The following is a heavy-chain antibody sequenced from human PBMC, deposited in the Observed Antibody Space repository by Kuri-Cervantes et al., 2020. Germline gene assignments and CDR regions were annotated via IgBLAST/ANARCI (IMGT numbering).Heavy chain of an antibody. CDR1: GGSVSSGSYY. Sequence: SETLSLTCTVSGGSVSSGSYYWSWIRQPPGKGLEWIGYIYYSGSTNYNPSLKSRVTISVDTSKNQFSLKLSSVTAADTAVYYCARDSRVGWFDPWGRGTLVTVSS. V-gene: IGHV4-61*01. D-gene: IGHD2-15*01. CDR3: ARDSRVGWFDP. J-gene: IGHJ5*02. CDR2: IYYSGST.